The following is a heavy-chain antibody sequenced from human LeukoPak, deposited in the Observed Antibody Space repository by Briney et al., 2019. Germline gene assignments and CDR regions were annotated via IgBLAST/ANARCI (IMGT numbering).Heavy chain of an antibody. D-gene: IGHD1-1*01. J-gene: IGHJ5*02. V-gene: IGHV1-3*01. CDR3: ARSNPLWKDLRRDWFDP. CDR2: INAGNGNT. CDR1: GYTFTSYA. Sequence: ASVKVSCKASGYTFTSYAMHWVRQAPGHRLEWMGWINAGNGNTKYSQKFQGRVTITRDTSASTAYMELSSLRSEDTAVYYCARSNPLWKDLRRDWFDPWGQGTQVPVSS.